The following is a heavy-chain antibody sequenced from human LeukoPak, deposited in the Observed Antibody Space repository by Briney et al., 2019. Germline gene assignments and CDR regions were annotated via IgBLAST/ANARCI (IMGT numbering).Heavy chain of an antibody. J-gene: IGHJ3*02. CDR1: GFTFSSYS. Sequence: PGGSLRLSCAASGFTFSSYSMNWVRQAPGKGLEWVSYISSSSSTIYYADSVKGRFTISRDNAKNSLYLQMNSLRAEDTAVYYCARVGPGVGALEEDAFDIWGQGTMVTVSS. D-gene: IGHD1-26*01. V-gene: IGHV3-48*04. CDR2: ISSSSSTI. CDR3: ARVGPGVGALEEDAFDI.